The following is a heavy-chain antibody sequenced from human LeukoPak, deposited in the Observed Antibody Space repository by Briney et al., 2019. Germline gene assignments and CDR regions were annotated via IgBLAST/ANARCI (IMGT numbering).Heavy chain of an antibody. Sequence: KPSETLSLTCTVSGGSISSHYWSWIRQPPGKGLEWIGYIYYSGSTNYNPSLKSRVTISVDTSKNQFSLKLSSVTAADTAVYYCARGHAGSVVPAAVNWFDPWGQGTLVTVSS. D-gene: IGHD2-2*01. V-gene: IGHV4-59*11. CDR3: ARGHAGSVVPAAVNWFDP. CDR1: GGSISSHY. J-gene: IGHJ5*02. CDR2: IYYSGST.